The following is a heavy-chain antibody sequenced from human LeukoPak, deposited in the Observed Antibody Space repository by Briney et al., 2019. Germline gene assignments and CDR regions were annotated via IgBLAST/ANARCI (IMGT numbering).Heavy chain of an antibody. V-gene: IGHV3-20*04. J-gene: IGHJ6*03. CDR2: INWNGGST. CDR1: GFTFDDYG. D-gene: IGHD5-18*01. Sequence: GGSLRLSCAASGFTFDDYGMSWVRQAPGKGLEWVSGINWNGGSTGYADSVKGRFTISRDNAKNSLYLQMNSLRAEDTALYYCARVLDTAMSHYYYYYMDVWGNGTTVTVSS. CDR3: ARVLDTAMSHYYYYYMDV.